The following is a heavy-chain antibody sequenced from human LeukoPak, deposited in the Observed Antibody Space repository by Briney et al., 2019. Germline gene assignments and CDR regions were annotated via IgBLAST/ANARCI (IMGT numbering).Heavy chain of an antibody. Sequence: GGSLRLSCAASGFSFSRFAMSWVRQAPGKGLEWVSAISDSGGRINHADSVKGRFTISRDNSKNTLYLQMNSLRAEDTAVYYCAKKTWDSSAWYFFDYWGQGTLVTVSS. J-gene: IGHJ4*02. CDR3: AKKTWDSSAWYFFDY. D-gene: IGHD3-22*01. CDR2: ISDSGGRI. CDR1: GFSFSRFA. V-gene: IGHV3-23*01.